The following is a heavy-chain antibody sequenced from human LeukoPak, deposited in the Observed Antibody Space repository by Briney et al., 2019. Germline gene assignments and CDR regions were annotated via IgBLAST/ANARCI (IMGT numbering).Heavy chain of an antibody. CDR2: INHSGST. Sequence: SETLSLTCAVYGGSFSGYYWSWIRQPPGKGLEWIGEINHSGSTNYNPSLKSLVTISVDTSKNQFSLKLSSVTAADTAAYYCARGYSGYCSSTSCYMRARDAFDIWGQGTMVTVSS. CDR3: ARGYSGYCSSTSCYMRARDAFDI. D-gene: IGHD2-2*02. V-gene: IGHV4-34*01. CDR1: GGSFSGYY. J-gene: IGHJ3*02.